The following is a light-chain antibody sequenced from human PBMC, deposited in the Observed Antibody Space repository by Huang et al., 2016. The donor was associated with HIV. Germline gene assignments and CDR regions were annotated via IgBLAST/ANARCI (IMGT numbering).Light chain of an antibody. Sequence: DIVMTQSPDSLAVSLGERATINCKSSQRVLYNSNNKSYLAWYQQKPGQPPNLLIYWASTRESGVPDRFSGSVSGTAFTLTISSLQAEDVAVYYCHQYYSTPPTFGQGTKLEIK. CDR2: WAS. CDR1: QRVLYNSNNKSY. CDR3: HQYYSTPPT. V-gene: IGKV4-1*01. J-gene: IGKJ2*01.